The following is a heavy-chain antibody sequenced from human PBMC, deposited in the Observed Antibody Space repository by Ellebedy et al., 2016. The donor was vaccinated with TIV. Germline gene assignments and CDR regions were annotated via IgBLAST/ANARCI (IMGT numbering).Heavy chain of an antibody. CDR2: ISGSGGST. V-gene: IGHV3-23*01. D-gene: IGHD5-18*01. Sequence: PGGSLRLSCAASGFTFSSYAMSWVRQAPGKGLEWVSTISGSGGSTFYADSVNGRFTISRDNSKNTLYLQMTSLRAEDTAVYYCAKLPGDIQQNLYNWCDPWGQGTLVTVSS. CDR3: AKLPGDIQQNLYNWCDP. J-gene: IGHJ5*02. CDR1: GFTFSSYA.